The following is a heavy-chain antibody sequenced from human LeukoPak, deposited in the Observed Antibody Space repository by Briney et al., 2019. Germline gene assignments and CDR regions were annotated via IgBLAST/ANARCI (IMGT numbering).Heavy chain of an antibody. J-gene: IGHJ6*02. V-gene: IGHV4-59*01. CDR3: ARGADGGATYYYYYGMDV. CDR1: GGSISSYY. Sequence: SETLSLTCTVSGGSISSYYWSWIRQPPGKGLEWIGYIYYSGGTNYNPSLKSRVTISVDTSKNQFSLKLSSVTAADTAVYYCARGADGGATYYYYYGMDVWGQGTTVTVSS. CDR2: IYYSGGT. D-gene: IGHD1-26*01.